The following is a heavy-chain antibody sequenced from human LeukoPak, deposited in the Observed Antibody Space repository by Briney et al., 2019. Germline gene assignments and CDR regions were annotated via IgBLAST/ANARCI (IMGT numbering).Heavy chain of an antibody. CDR2: INHSGST. D-gene: IGHD5-12*01. V-gene: IGHV4-34*01. Sequence: SETLSLTCAVYGGSFSGYYWSWIRQPPGKGLEWIGEINHSGSTNYNPSLKSRVTISVDTSKNQFSLKLSSVTAADTAVYYCARVYSAYDFLGEDYWGQGTLVTVSS. J-gene: IGHJ4*02. CDR1: GGSFSGYY. CDR3: ARVYSAYDFLGEDY.